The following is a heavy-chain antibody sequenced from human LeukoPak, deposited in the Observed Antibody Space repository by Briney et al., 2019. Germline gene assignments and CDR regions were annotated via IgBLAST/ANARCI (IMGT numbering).Heavy chain of an antibody. V-gene: IGHV3-66*02. CDR3: ARAGGYCTNGVCFDFDY. Sequence: GGSLRPSCAASGFTVSSNYMSWVRQAPGKGLEWVSVIYSGGSTYYADSVKGRFTISRDNSKNTLYLQMNSLRAEDTAVYYCARAGGYCTNGVCFDFDYWGQGTLVTVSS. J-gene: IGHJ4*02. CDR2: IYSGGST. CDR1: GFTVSSNY. D-gene: IGHD2-8*01.